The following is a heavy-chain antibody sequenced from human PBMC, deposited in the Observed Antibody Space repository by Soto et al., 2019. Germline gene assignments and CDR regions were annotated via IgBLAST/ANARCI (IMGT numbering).Heavy chain of an antibody. J-gene: IGHJ4*02. CDR3: ARVEWLRLGIAAAGTDDY. V-gene: IGHV3-53*04. CDR2: IYSGGST. CDR1: GLTVSSNY. Sequence: PGGSLRLSCAASGLTVSSNYMSWVRKTPGKGLEWVSVIYSGGSTYYADSVKGRLTISRHNSKNTLYLQMNSLRAEDTAVYYCARVEWLRLGIAAAGTDDYWGQGTLVTVSS. D-gene: IGHD6-13*01.